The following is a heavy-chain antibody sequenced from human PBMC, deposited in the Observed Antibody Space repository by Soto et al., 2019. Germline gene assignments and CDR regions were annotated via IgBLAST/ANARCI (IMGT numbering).Heavy chain of an antibody. Sequence: ASVKVSCKASGYTSTSYAMHWVRQAPGQRLEWMGWINAGNGNTKYSQKFQGRVTIARDTSASTAYMGLSSLRSEDTAVYYCARGASQGGYYYDYFDYWGQGTLVTVSS. CDR2: INAGNGNT. J-gene: IGHJ4*02. CDR1: GYTSTSYA. V-gene: IGHV1-3*01. CDR3: ARGASQGGYYYDYFDY. D-gene: IGHD3-22*01.